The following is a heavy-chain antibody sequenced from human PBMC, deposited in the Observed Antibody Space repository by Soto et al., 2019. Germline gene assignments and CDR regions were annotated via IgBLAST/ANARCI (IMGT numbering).Heavy chain of an antibody. V-gene: IGHV3-66*01. D-gene: IGHD3-16*02. Sequence: GGSLRLSCAASGFTVSNNDMSWVRQAPGKGPEWVSVVKSGGNTDYADSVKGRFTISRDNSKNMLYLQMNSLRAEDTAVYYCAQTYDYVWGSYRFDHWGQGTLVTVSS. J-gene: IGHJ4*02. CDR1: GFTVSNND. CDR3: AQTYDYVWGSYRFDH. CDR2: VKSGGNT.